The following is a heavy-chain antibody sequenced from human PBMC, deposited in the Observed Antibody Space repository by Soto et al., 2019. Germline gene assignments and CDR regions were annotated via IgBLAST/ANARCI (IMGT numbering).Heavy chain of an antibody. J-gene: IGHJ4*02. D-gene: IGHD3-3*01. CDR1: GFTFTSYA. Sequence: GGSLRLSCAASGFTFTSYAMTWVRQAPGKGLEWVSVVSGSGGNTYYADSVKGRFTISRDNSKNTLYLQMNSLRAEDTAIYYCVKAAYYDFWSGYQYYFDSWGQGTLVTVSS. CDR2: VSGSGGNT. V-gene: IGHV3-23*01. CDR3: VKAAYYDFWSGYQYYFDS.